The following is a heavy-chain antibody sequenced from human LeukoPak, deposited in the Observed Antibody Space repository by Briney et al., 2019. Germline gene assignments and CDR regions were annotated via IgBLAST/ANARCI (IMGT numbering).Heavy chain of an antibody. J-gene: IGHJ5*02. D-gene: IGHD6-13*01. CDR1: GGSFSGYY. CDR2: INHSGST. CDR3: ARRRPGYSSSWYGNGGWFDP. Sequence: SETLSLTCAVYGGSFSGYYWSWIRQPPGKGLEWIGEINHSGSTNYNPSLKSRVTISVDTSKDQFSLKLSSVTAADTAVYYCARRRPGYSSSWYGNGGWFDPWGQGTLVTVSS. V-gene: IGHV4-34*01.